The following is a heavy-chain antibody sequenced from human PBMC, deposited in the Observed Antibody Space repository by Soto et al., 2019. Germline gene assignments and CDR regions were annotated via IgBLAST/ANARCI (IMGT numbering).Heavy chain of an antibody. CDR2: IGTAGDT. Sequence: EVQLVESGGGLVQPGGSLRLSCAASGFTFSSYDLHWVRQATGKGLEWVSAIGTAGDTYYHGSVKGRFTISRENANNSLYLQMNSLRAEDTAGYYVERGNILAGCFDYWGQGTLVTVSS. CDR3: ERGNILAGCFDY. J-gene: IGHJ4*02. V-gene: IGHV3-13*01. CDR1: GFTFSSYD. D-gene: IGHD3-9*01.